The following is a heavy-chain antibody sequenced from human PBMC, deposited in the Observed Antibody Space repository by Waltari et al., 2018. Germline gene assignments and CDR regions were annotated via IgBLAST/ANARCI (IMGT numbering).Heavy chain of an antibody. CDR3: ARDSRSSWPNGGFDP. D-gene: IGHD6-13*01. CDR2: IYSSGST. V-gene: IGHV4-4*07. J-gene: IGHJ5*02. Sequence: QVQLQESGPGLVKPSETLSLTCTVPGGSISGYFWNWIRQPAGKGLEWIGRIYSSGSTNYNPSLKSRVTMSVDTSKNQFSLKLTSVTAADTGVYYCARDSRSSWPNGGFDPWGQGTLVTVSS. CDR1: GGSISGYF.